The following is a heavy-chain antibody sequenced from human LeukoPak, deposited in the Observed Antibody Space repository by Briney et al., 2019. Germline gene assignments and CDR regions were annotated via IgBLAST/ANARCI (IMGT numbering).Heavy chain of an antibody. CDR2: ISWNSGDI. Sequence: GGSLRLSCAASGLTFGDFAMHWVRQAPGKGLEWVSGISWNSGDIDYADSVKGRFTVSRDNAKNSLYLQMNSLRAEDTALYYCAKASGVAVTGKKFQHWGQGTLVTVSS. CDR3: AKASGVAVTGKKFQH. V-gene: IGHV3-9*01. J-gene: IGHJ1*01. D-gene: IGHD6-19*01. CDR1: GLTFGDFA.